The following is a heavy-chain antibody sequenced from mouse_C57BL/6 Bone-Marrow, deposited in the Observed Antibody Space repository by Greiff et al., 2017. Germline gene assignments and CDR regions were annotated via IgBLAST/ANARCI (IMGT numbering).Heavy chain of an antibody. CDR2: IDPSDSYT. CDR1: GYTFTSYW. CDR3: ARKFKGAMDY. Sequence: QVQLQQPGAELVMPGASVKLSCNASGYTFTSYWMHWVKQRPGQGLEWIGEIDPSDSYTNYNQKFKGKSTLTVDKSSSTAYMQLSRLTSEDSAVDYCARKFKGAMDYWGQGTSVTVSS. V-gene: IGHV1-69*01. J-gene: IGHJ4*01.